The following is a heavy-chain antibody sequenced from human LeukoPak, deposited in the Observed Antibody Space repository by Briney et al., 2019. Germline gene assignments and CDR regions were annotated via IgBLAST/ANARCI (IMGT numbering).Heavy chain of an antibody. Sequence: SETLSLTCTVSGGSISSYYWSWIRQPPGKGLEWIGYIYYSGSTNYNPSLKSRVTISVDTSKNQFSLKLSSVTAADTAVYYCARFTSGSPMGFDNWGQGTLVTVSS. CDR3: ARFTSGSPMGFDN. CDR1: GGSISSYY. J-gene: IGHJ4*02. V-gene: IGHV4-59*12. CDR2: IYYSGST. D-gene: IGHD1-26*01.